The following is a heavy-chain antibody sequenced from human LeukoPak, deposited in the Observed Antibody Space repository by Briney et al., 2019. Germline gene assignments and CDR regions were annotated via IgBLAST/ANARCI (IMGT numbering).Heavy chain of an antibody. D-gene: IGHD6-19*01. CDR2: VNQAGSDK. J-gene: IGHJ4*02. CDR3: ARGVFATGWYPDNFDY. CDR1: GFAFSSYW. Sequence: GGSLRLSCAASGFAFSSYWMSWVRQAPGKGLEWVANVNQAGSDKYYMDSVNGRFTISRGNAENSLYLQMNSLRAEDTAVYFCARGVFATGWYPDNFDYWGQGILVTVSS. V-gene: IGHV3-7*01.